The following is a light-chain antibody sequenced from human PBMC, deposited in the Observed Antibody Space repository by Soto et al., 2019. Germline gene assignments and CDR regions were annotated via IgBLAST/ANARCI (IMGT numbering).Light chain of an antibody. CDR2: DAS. Sequence: DSQMSQSPSSLSASVRYRVAITCQASQEVGDYLAWFQQKPGKPPKSLICDASSLQSGAPSKFSGSGSGTDFTLTISSLLPEDFATYFCQQYHNYPVTFGGGTKVEIK. CDR3: QQYHNYPVT. J-gene: IGKJ4*01. CDR1: QEVGDY. V-gene: IGKV1-16*02.